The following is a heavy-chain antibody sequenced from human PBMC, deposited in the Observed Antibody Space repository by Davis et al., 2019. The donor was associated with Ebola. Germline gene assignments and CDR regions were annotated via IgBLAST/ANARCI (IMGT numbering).Heavy chain of an antibody. J-gene: IGHJ4*02. Sequence: GESLKISCAASGFNFRTYAMSWVRQAPGKGLEWVSAISGSGVDTYYADFVKGRFTVSRDNSKNTLFLQMNSLRAEDTAVYFCAKETRWYGGYYFDSWGQGTLVTVSS. CDR1: GFNFRTYA. CDR2: ISGSGVDT. CDR3: AKETRWYGGYYFDS. D-gene: IGHD6-13*01. V-gene: IGHV3-23*01.